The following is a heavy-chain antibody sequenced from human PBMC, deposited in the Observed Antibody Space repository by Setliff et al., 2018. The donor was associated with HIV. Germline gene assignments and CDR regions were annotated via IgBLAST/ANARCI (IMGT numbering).Heavy chain of an antibody. Sequence: SLTSGRYFWSWIRQRPGKGLEWLGYIYSTGSTYYNPSLKSRVTISVDTSKNQFSLRLNSVTAADTAVYYCARQGNIVVVTSFDYWGQGTLVTVSS. CDR1: SLTSGRYF. CDR3: ARQGNIVVVTSFDY. V-gene: IGHV4-30-4*05. D-gene: IGHD2-21*02. J-gene: IGHJ4*02. CDR2: IYSTGST.